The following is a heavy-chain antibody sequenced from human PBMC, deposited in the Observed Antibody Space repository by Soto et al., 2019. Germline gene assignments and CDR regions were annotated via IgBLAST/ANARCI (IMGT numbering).Heavy chain of an antibody. CDR2: IYPGDSDT. J-gene: IGHJ3*02. CDR3: ASALDAAEGYSSSYNAFDI. V-gene: IGHV5-51*01. Sequence: GESLKISCKGSGYSFTSYWIDWVRQMPGKGLEWMGIIYPGDSDTRYSPSFQGQVTISADKSISTAYLQWSSLKASDTAMYYCASALDAAEGYSSSYNAFDIWGQGTMVTVSS. D-gene: IGHD6-13*01. CDR1: GYSFTSYW.